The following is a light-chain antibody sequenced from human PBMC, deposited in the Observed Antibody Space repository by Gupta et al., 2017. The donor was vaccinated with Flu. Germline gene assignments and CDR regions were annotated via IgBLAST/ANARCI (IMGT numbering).Light chain of an antibody. CDR3: SSYAGSNNLV. Sequence: TGTSSDVGGYNFVSWYQQHPGKAPKLMIYEVNKRPSGVPDRFSGSKSGNTASLTVSGLQPEDEADYYCSSYAGSNNLVFGGGTKLTVL. CDR1: SSDVGGYNF. V-gene: IGLV2-8*01. CDR2: EVN. J-gene: IGLJ2*01.